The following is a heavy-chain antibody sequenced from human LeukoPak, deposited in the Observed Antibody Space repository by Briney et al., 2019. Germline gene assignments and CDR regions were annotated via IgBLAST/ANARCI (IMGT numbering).Heavy chain of an antibody. J-gene: IGHJ4*02. D-gene: IGHD3-22*01. Sequence: PSETLSLTCTVSGGSISTYYWSWIRQPPRKGLEWIGYIYYSGSTNYNPSLKSRVTISVDTSKNQFSLKLSSVTAADTAVYYCARVRGGYYDQVFDYWGQGTLVTVSS. CDR1: GGSISTYY. CDR3: ARVRGGYYDQVFDY. V-gene: IGHV4-59*01. CDR2: IYYSGST.